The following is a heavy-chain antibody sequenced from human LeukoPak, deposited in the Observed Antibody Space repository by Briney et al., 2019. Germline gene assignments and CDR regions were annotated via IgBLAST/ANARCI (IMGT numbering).Heavy chain of an antibody. Sequence: ASVKVSCKASGYTLTGYYMHWVRQAPGQGLEWMGWINPNSGGTNYAQKFQGRVTMTRDTSISTAYMELSRLRSEDTAVYYCARSHYSRGWEYFDYWGQGTLVTVSS. CDR2: INPNSGGT. CDR3: ARSHYSRGWEYFDY. J-gene: IGHJ4*02. CDR1: GYTLTGYY. D-gene: IGHD6-19*01. V-gene: IGHV1-2*02.